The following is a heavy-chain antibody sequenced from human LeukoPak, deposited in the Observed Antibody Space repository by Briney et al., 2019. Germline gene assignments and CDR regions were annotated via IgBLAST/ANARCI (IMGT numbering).Heavy chain of an antibody. CDR2: IRNKANSYTT. CDR3: ARVPTKYSSSWYLGY. D-gene: IGHD6-13*01. J-gene: IGHJ4*02. V-gene: IGHV3-72*01. Sequence: GSLRLSCAASGFTFSDHYMDWVRQAPGKGLKWVGRIRNKANSYTTEYAASVKGRFTISRDDSKNSLYLQMNSLKTEDTAVYYCARVPTKYSSSWYLGYWGQGTLVTVSS. CDR1: GFTFSDHY.